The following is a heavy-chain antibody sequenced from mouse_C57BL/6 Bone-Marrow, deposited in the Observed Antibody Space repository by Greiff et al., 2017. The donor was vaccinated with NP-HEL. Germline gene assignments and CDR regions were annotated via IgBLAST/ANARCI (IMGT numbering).Heavy chain of an antibody. V-gene: IGHV1-50*01. CDR1: GYTFTSYW. CDR2: IDPSDSYT. J-gene: IGHJ2*01. Sequence: QVQLQQPGAELVKPGASVKLSCKASGYTFTSYWMQWVKQRPGQGREWIGEIDPSDSYTNYNQKFKGKATLTVDTSSSTAYMKLSSLTSEDSAVYYCAREGITTVVAPDYWGQGTTLTVSS. CDR3: AREGITTVVAPDY. D-gene: IGHD1-1*01.